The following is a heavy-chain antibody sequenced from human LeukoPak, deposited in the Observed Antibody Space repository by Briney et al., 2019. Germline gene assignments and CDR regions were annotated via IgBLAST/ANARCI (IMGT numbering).Heavy chain of an antibody. J-gene: IGHJ4*02. CDR1: GFTFSSYW. V-gene: IGHV3-74*03. CDR3: ARRAVTTDFDY. Sequence: GGSLRLSCVVSGFTFSSYWMHWVRQAPGKGLVWVSNINSDGSRTKYADSVKGRFTISRDNAKNTLCLQMNSLRAEDTAVYYCARRAVTTDFDYWGQGTLVTVSS. D-gene: IGHD4-11*01. CDR2: INSDGSRT.